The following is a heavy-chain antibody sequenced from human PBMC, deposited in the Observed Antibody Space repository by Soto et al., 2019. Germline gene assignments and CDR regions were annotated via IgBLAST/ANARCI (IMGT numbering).Heavy chain of an antibody. D-gene: IGHD2-15*01. CDR2: IIPIFGTA. Sequence: ASVKVSCKASGGTFSSYAISWVRQAPGQGLEWMGGIIPIFGTANYAQKFQGRVTITADESTSTAYMELSSLRSEDTAVYYCARLPPIEEGYYYYGMDVWGQGTTVTVSS. V-gene: IGHV1-69*13. CDR3: ARLPPIEEGYYYYGMDV. J-gene: IGHJ6*02. CDR1: GGTFSSYA.